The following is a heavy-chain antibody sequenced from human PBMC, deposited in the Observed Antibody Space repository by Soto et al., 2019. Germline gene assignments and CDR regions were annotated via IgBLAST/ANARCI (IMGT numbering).Heavy chain of an antibody. V-gene: IGHV3-23*01. CDR3: AKGPVTTPYYYYYGMDV. D-gene: IGHD4-4*01. J-gene: IGHJ6*02. CDR2: ISGSGGST. Sequence: EVQLLESGGGLVQPGGSLRLSCAASGFTFSSYAMSWVRQAPGKGLEWVSAISGSGGSTYYADSVKGRFTISRDNSKNTLYLQMNSLRAEDTAVYYSAKGPVTTPYYYYYGMDVWGQGTTVTVSS. CDR1: GFTFSSYA.